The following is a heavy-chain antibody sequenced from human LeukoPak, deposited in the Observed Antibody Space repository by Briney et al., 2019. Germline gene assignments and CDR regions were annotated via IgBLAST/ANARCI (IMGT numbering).Heavy chain of an antibody. Sequence: SETLSLTCTVSGGSISSYYWSWIRHPPGKGLEWIGYIYYSGSTNYNPSLKSRVTISVDTSKNQFSLKLSSVTAADTAVYYCAREFIAGENGMDVWGQGTTVTVSS. CDR3: AREFIAGENGMDV. CDR1: GGSISSYY. J-gene: IGHJ6*02. D-gene: IGHD7-27*01. CDR2: IYYSGST. V-gene: IGHV4-59*01.